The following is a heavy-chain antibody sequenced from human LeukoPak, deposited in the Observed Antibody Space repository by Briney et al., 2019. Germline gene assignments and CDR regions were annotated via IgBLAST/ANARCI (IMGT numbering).Heavy chain of an antibody. CDR1: GYTFTSYG. J-gene: IGHJ6*02. D-gene: IGHD5-12*01. V-gene: IGHV1-18*01. CDR2: ISAYNGNT. CDR3: ARDEWLRLRGAYYYYYGMDV. Sequence: GASVKVSCKASGYTFTSYGISWVRQAPGQGLEWMGWISAYNGNTNYAQKLQGRVTMTTDTSTSTAYTELRSLRSDDTAVYYCARDEWLRLRGAYYYYYGMDVWGQGTTVTVSS.